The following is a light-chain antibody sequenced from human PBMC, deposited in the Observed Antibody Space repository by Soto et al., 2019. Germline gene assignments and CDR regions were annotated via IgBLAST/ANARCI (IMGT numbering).Light chain of an antibody. CDR3: GTWDSSLTNGRAV. V-gene: IGLV1-51*01. CDR1: GSNIGNSY. J-gene: IGLJ3*02. CDR2: DDN. Sequence: QSVLTQPPSVSAAPGQTVTVSCSGNGSNIGNSYVSWYQQFPGTAPRLLIYDDNKRPSGIRDRFSGSKSGTSATLAITGLQTGDEAVYYCGTWDSSLTNGRAVFGGGTKLTVL.